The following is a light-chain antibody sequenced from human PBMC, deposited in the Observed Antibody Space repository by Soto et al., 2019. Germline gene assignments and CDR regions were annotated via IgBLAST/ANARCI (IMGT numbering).Light chain of an antibody. V-gene: IGKV1-5*01. CDR2: DAS. CDR1: QRMSGF. J-gene: IGKJ1*01. CDR3: QHYSSNSGT. Sequence: DIQMTQSPSTLSASVGDRVTITCRASQRMSGFLAWYQQKPGKAPQLLISDASSLESGVPSRFSGGGSGTAFTLTISGLQPDDFATYYCQHYSSNSGTFGPGTKVEIK.